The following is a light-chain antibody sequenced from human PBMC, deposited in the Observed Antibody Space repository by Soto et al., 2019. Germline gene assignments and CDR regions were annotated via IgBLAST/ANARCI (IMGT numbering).Light chain of an antibody. CDR3: QQYGSSPFS. CDR2: GAS. CDR1: QSVSRSY. V-gene: IGKV3-20*01. Sequence: EIVLTQSPGTLSLSPGERATLSCTASQSVSRSYLAWYQQKPGQAPRLLIFGASSRATGIPDRFRGSGSGTDFTLTISRLEPEDFALYFCQQYGSSPFSFGPGNMVDVK. J-gene: IGKJ3*01.